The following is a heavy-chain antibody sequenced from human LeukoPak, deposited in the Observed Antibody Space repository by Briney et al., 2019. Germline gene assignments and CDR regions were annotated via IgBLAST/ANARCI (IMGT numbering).Heavy chain of an antibody. Sequence: GRSLRLSCAASGSTFSSYGMHWVRQAPGKGLEWVAVISYDGSNKYYADSVKGRFTISRDNSKNTLYLQMNSLRAEDTAVYYCAKDQVEWLVRGYFDYWGQGTLVTVSS. J-gene: IGHJ4*02. CDR3: AKDQVEWLVRGYFDY. CDR2: ISYDGSNK. CDR1: GSTFSSYG. V-gene: IGHV3-30*18. D-gene: IGHD6-19*01.